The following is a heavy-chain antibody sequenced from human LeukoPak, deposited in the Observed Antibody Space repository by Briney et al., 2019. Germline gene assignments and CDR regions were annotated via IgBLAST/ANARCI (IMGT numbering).Heavy chain of an antibody. D-gene: IGHD6-6*01. CDR2: IYYSGST. V-gene: IGHV4-59*01. Sequence: SQTLSLTCTVSTGSPSSYYWSWIRPPQGKGMEWNGYIYYSGSTNYNPSLKSRVPISVGTSKKQLSLKLSSVTAADTAVYYCARDSSLAFDIWGQVTMVTVSS. CDR1: TGSPSSYY. CDR3: ARDSSLAFDI. J-gene: IGHJ3*02.